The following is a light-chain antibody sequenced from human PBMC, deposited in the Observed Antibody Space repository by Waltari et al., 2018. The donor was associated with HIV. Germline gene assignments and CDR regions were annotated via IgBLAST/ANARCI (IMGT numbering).Light chain of an antibody. Sequence: DIQLIQSPSSLSAAVGDGVTSSCRASQDISNSLAWFQQKPGKAPQSLIYAASSLHTGVPPRFSGSGFGTGFTLTISRLHPEDFATYYCQQYNTYPRTFGQGTKVEV. CDR2: AAS. CDR1: QDISNS. V-gene: IGKV1-16*01. J-gene: IGKJ1*01. CDR3: QQYNTYPRT.